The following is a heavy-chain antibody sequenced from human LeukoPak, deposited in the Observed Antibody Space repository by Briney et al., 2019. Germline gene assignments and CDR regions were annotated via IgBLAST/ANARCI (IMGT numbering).Heavy chain of an antibody. D-gene: IGHD1-26*01. CDR2: ISGSGAST. Sequence: GGSLRLSCLTSGFTLSTNAMSWVRQAPGKGLEWISGISGSGASTYYADSVKGRFTISRDDSRNTLYLQMNSLRGDDTAVYYCAKDVGKWESLHFFDYWGQGTLVTASS. J-gene: IGHJ4*02. CDR3: AKDVGKWESLHFFDY. CDR1: GFTLSTNA. V-gene: IGHV3-23*01.